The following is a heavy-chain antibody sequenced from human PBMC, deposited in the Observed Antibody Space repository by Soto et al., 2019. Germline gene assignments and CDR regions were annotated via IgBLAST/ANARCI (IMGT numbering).Heavy chain of an antibody. V-gene: IGHV4-34*01. CDR2: INHSGST. Sequence: SETLSLTCAVYGGSFSGYYWRWIRQPPGKGMEWIGEINHSGSTNYNPSLKSRVTISVDTSKNKFSMKLCSVTAAYTAVYYCARPPNKVLRSVGYYYYYVMDVWGQGTTVTVSS. CDR1: GGSFSGYY. J-gene: IGHJ6*02. CDR3: ARPPNKVLRSVGYYYYYVMDV. D-gene: IGHD1-26*01.